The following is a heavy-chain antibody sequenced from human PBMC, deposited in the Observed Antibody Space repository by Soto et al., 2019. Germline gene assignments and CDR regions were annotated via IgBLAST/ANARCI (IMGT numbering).Heavy chain of an antibody. CDR2: IYYSGST. V-gene: IGHV4-31*03. CDR1: GGSISSGGYY. CDR3: ASSGVTTPKYYYYGMDV. J-gene: IGHJ6*02. D-gene: IGHD4-17*01. Sequence: SETLSLTCTVSGGSISSGGYYWSWIRQHPGKGLEWIGYIYYSGSTYYNPSLKSRVTISVDTSKNQFSLKLSSVTAADTAVYYCASSGVTTPKYYYYGMDVWGQGTTVTVSS.